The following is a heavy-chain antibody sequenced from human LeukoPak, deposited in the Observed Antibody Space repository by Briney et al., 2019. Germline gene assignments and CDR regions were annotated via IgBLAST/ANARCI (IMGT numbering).Heavy chain of an antibody. J-gene: IGHJ4*02. V-gene: IGHV3-21*01. CDR1: GFTFSSYS. Sequence: GGSLRLSCAASGFTFSSYSMNWVRQAPGKGLEWVSSISSSSSYIYYADSVKGRFTISRDNAKNSLYLQMNSLRAEDTAVYYCARDLAVAGTGFDYWGQGTLVTASS. CDR3: ARDLAVAGTGFDY. D-gene: IGHD6-19*01. CDR2: ISSSSSYI.